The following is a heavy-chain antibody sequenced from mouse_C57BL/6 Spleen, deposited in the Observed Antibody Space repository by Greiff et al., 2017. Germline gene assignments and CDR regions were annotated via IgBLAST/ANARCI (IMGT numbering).Heavy chain of an antibody. J-gene: IGHJ2*01. CDR3: ARHERDYYGSSYVDYFDY. CDR2: FYPGSGSI. CDR1: GYTFTEYT. V-gene: IGHV1-62-2*01. D-gene: IGHD1-1*01. Sequence: LVESGAELVKPGASVKLSCKASGYTFTEYTIHWVKQRSGQGLEWIGWFYPGSGSIKYNEKFKDKATLTADKSSSTVYMELSRLTSEDSAVYFCARHERDYYGSSYVDYFDYWGQGTTLTVSS.